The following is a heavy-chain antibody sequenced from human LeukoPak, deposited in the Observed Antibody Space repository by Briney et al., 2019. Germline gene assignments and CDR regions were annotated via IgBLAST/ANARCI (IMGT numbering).Heavy chain of an antibody. CDR1: GFTFSSYE. CDR3: ARETAVSGGIYFDY. D-gene: IGHD3-10*01. CDR2: ISSSGSTI. J-gene: IGHJ4*02. V-gene: IGHV3-48*03. Sequence: HTGGSLRLSCAASGFTFSSYEMNWVRQAPGKGLEWVSYISSSGSTIYYADSVKGRFTISRDNAKNSLYLQMNSLRAEDTAVYYCARETAVSGGIYFDYGGQGTLVTVSS.